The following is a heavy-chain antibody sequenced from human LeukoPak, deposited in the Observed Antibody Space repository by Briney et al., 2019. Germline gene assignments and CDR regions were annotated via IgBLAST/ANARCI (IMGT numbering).Heavy chain of an antibody. CDR3: AKSPSGPTGYYYYGMDV. CDR2: ISGSGGST. CDR1: GFTFSSYA. D-gene: IGHD6-19*01. Sequence: GGSLRLSCAASGFTFSSYAMSWVRQAPGKGLEWVSAISGSGGSTYYADSVKGRFTISRDNSRNTLYLQMNSLRAVDTAVYYCAKSPSGPTGYYYYGMDVWGQGTTVTVSS. V-gene: IGHV3-23*01. J-gene: IGHJ6*02.